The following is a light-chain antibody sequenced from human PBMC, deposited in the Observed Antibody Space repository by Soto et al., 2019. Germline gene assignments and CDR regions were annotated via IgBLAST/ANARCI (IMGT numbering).Light chain of an antibody. CDR2: EVS. CDR3: ISYTTNSALGV. V-gene: IGLV2-14*01. Sequence: QSVLTQPASVSGSPGQSITISCTETSSDVGGYNYVSWYQRHPGKAPKLMIYEVSHRPSGVSTRFSGSKSGNTASLTISGLQAEDEADYYCISYTTNSALGVFGAGTKLTVL. J-gene: IGLJ1*01. CDR1: SSDVGGYNY.